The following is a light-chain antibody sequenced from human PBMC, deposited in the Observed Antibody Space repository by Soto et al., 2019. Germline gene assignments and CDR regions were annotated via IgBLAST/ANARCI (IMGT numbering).Light chain of an antibody. J-gene: IGKJ1*01. V-gene: IGKV2D-29*01. CDR2: EVS. Sequence: DIVVTQTPLSLSVTPGQPASISCRSSQSVLHSDGKTHLYWYLQSPGQPPQLLIYEVSHRFSGVPDRFSGSGSGTDFTLTISSLQPDDFATYYCQQYDTYSRTFGQGTKVDIK. CDR3: QQYDTYSRT. CDR1: QSVLHSDGKTH.